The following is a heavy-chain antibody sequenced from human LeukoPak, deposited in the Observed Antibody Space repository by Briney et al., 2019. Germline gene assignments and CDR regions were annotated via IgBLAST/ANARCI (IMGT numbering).Heavy chain of an antibody. CDR3: AKVISGWYGYDF. J-gene: IGHJ4*02. D-gene: IGHD6-19*01. Sequence: GRSLRLSCAASGFTFDDYAMHWVRQAPGKGLEWVSGISWNSGSIGYADSVKGRFTISRDNAKNSLYLQMNNLKIEDTAFYYCAKVISGWYGYDFWGQGTLVTVSS. V-gene: IGHV3-9*01. CDR1: GFTFDDYA. CDR2: ISWNSGSI.